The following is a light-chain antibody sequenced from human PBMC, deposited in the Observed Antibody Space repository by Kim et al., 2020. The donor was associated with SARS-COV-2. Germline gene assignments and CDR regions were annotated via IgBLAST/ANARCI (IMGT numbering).Light chain of an antibody. CDR3: QQVINYPIT. CDR2: YAS. CDR1: QGISSK. J-gene: IGKJ5*01. V-gene: IGKV1-9*01. Sequence: ASVGDTVTITCRASQGISSKLAWYQHNPGKAPNLLIYYASTLRSGVPSRFSGSGSGTDFTLTISSLQPEDFATYYCQQVINYPITFGQGTRLEIK.